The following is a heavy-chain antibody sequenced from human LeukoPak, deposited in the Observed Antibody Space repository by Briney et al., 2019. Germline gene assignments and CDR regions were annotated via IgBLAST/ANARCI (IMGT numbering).Heavy chain of an antibody. D-gene: IGHD3-9*01. V-gene: IGHV3-30*02. Sequence: GGSLRLSCAASGFTFSSYGMHWVRQAPGKGLEWVAFIRYDGSNKYYADSVKGRFTISRDNSKNTLYLQMNSLRAEDTAVYYCASLDYDILTGYYKGSDYWGQGTLVTVSS. CDR3: ASLDYDILTGYYKGSDY. CDR2: IRYDGSNK. CDR1: GFTFSSYG. J-gene: IGHJ4*02.